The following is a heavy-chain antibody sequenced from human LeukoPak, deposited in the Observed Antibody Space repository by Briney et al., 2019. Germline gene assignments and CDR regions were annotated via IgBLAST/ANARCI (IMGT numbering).Heavy chain of an antibody. CDR1: GDSISTSNSY. CDR2: IYYSGNT. Sequence: SETLSLTCTVSGDSISTSNSYWGWIRQPPGKGLEWIGGIYYSGNTYYNASLKSRVTISIDTSKNQFSLKLTSVTAADTAMYYCARDRSGNYYSDDAFDIWGQGTVVTISS. D-gene: IGHD1-26*01. CDR3: ARDRSGNYYSDDAFDI. J-gene: IGHJ3*02. V-gene: IGHV4-39*07.